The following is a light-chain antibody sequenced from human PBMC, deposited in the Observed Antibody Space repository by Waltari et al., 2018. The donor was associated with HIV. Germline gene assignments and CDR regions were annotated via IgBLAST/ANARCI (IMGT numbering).Light chain of an antibody. J-gene: IGKJ2*01. Sequence: DIVMIQSPDSLAASLRERATTIWKSSQTVLFSSYNKNYLAWYQQRPGQPPKLLIYCASTRESGVPDRFSGSGSGTDFTLTISSLQAEDVAIYFCQQYYSFPYTFGQGTKLEVK. CDR3: QQYYSFPYT. CDR2: CAS. CDR1: QTVLFSSYNKNY. V-gene: IGKV4-1*01.